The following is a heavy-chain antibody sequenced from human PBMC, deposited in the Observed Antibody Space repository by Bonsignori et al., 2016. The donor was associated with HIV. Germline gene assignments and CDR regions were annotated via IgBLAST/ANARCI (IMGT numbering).Heavy chain of an antibody. D-gene: IGHD2-15*01. V-gene: IGHV4-4*07. Sequence: WIRQPPGKGLEWIGRIYTSGSTNYNPSLKSRVTMSIDTSKNQFSLKLSSVTAADTAVYYCARGWSGAEDYWGQGTLVTVSS. CDR2: IYTSGST. CDR3: ARGWSGAEDY. J-gene: IGHJ4*02.